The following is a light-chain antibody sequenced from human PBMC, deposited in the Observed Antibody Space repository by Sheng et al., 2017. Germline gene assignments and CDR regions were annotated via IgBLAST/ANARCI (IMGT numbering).Light chain of an antibody. Sequence: QSVLTQPPSASGTPGQRVTISCSGSSSNVGRDNVYWYQQLPGSAPKLLIYKNIQRPSGVPDRFSGSKSGTSASLAISGLRSEDEADYYCVAWDASLSAYVFGTGTTVTVL. J-gene: IGLJ1*01. CDR2: KNI. CDR1: SSNVGRDN. V-gene: IGLV1-47*01. CDR3: VAWDASLSAYV.